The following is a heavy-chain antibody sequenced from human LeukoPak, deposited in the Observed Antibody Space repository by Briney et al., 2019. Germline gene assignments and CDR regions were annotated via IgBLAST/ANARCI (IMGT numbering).Heavy chain of an antibody. CDR2: IYTSGST. J-gene: IGHJ5*02. D-gene: IGHD3-22*01. CDR3: ARDWPSSGYHNWFDP. Sequence: SSETLSLTCTVSGGSISSGSYYWSWIRQPAGKGLEWIGRIYTSGSTNYNPSLKSRVTMSVDTSKNQFSLKLSSVTAADTAVYYCARDWPSSGYHNWFDPWGQGTLVTVSS. CDR1: GGSISSGSYY. V-gene: IGHV4-61*02.